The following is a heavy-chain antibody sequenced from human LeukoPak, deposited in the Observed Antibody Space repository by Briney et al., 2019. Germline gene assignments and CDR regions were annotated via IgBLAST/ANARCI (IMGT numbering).Heavy chain of an antibody. J-gene: IGHJ4*02. CDR1: GFSFSSYG. CDR3: AKDQWELRGWAY. CDR2: ISGSGGNT. V-gene: IGHV3-23*01. D-gene: IGHD1-26*01. Sequence: KTGGSLRLSCAASGFSFSSYGMAWVRQAPGKGLEWVSTISGSGGNTYYPDSVKGRFTISRDNSKNMLYLQMNSLRDEDTAVYYCAKDQWELRGWAYWGRGTPVTVST.